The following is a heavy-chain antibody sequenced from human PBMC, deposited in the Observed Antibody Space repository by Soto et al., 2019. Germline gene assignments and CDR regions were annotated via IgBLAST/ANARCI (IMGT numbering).Heavy chain of an antibody. CDR3: ARSSGGNFGIIIEGSNWFDP. J-gene: IGHJ5*02. CDR1: ADTFSSYY. Sequence: GXSVKVSFKAPADTFSSYYLNWVRQAPGQGLEWMGVINPHGGSTKYAQNFQGRITMTRDTSRSTVYMELSSLRSDDTAIYYCARSSGGNFGIIIEGSNWFDPWGQGTLVTVSS. V-gene: IGHV1-46*01. D-gene: IGHD3-3*01. CDR2: INPHGGST.